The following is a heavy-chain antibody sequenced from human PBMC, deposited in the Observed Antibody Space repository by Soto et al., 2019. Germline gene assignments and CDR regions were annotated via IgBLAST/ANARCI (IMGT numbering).Heavy chain of an antibody. CDR3: ARDRSSGWYSEFDY. V-gene: IGHV1-69*13. CDR1: GGTFSSYA. Sequence: ASVKVSCKASGGTFSSYAISWVRQAPGQGLEWMGGIIPIFGTANYAQKFQGRVTITADESASTAYMELSSLRSEDTAVYYCARDRSSGWYSEFDYWGQGTLVTVSS. D-gene: IGHD6-19*01. J-gene: IGHJ4*02. CDR2: IIPIFGTA.